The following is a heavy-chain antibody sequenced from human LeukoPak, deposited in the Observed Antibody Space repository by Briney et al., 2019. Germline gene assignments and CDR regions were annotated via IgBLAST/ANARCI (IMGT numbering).Heavy chain of an antibody. Sequence: GGSLRLSCAASGFTFSSYAMHWVRQAPGKGLEYVSAISSNGGSTYYANSVKGRFTISRDNSKNTLYLQMGSLRAEDMAVYYCARDAAVVPAATYFDYWGQGTLVTVSS. D-gene: IGHD2-2*01. CDR3: ARDAAVVPAATYFDY. V-gene: IGHV3-64*01. J-gene: IGHJ4*02. CDR2: ISSNGGST. CDR1: GFTFSSYA.